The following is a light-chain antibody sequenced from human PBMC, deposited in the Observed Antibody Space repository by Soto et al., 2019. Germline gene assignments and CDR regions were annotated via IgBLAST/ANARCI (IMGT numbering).Light chain of an antibody. CDR2: EVG. CDR1: SSDVGGYNY. V-gene: IGLV2-14*01. J-gene: IGLJ7*01. CDR3: SSYTSSSTWV. Sequence: QSVLTQPASVSGSPGQSITISCTGTSSDVGGYNYVSWYQQHPDKAPKLMIYEVGNRPSGVSNRFSGSKSANTASLTISGLQAEDEANYYCSSYTSSSTWVFGGGTQLTVL.